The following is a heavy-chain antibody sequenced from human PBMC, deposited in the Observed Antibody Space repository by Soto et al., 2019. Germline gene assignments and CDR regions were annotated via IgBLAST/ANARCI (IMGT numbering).Heavy chain of an antibody. Sequence: ASVKVSCKASGYTFTSYGISWVRQAPGQGLEWMGWISAYNGNTNYAQKLQGRVTMTTDTSTSTAYMELRSLRSDDTAVYYCATYYYGSGSQDYYGMDVWGQGTTVTVSS. D-gene: IGHD3-10*01. J-gene: IGHJ6*02. CDR1: GYTFTSYG. V-gene: IGHV1-18*01. CDR3: ATYYYGSGSQDYYGMDV. CDR2: ISAYNGNT.